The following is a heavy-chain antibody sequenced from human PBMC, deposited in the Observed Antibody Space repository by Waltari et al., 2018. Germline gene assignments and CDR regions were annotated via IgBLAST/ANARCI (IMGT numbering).Heavy chain of an antibody. D-gene: IGHD4-17*01. CDR1: GGSISSHY. J-gene: IGHJ6*02. Sequence: QVQLQESGPGLVKPSETLSLTCTVSGGSISSHYWSWIRQPPGKGLEWIGYIYYSGSTNYNPSLKSRVTISVDTSKNQFSLKLSSVTAADTAVYYCARDFGVPPGDYGAAYYYGMDVWGQGTTVTVSS. CDR3: ARDFGVPPGDYGAAYYYGMDV. V-gene: IGHV4-59*11. CDR2: IYYSGST.